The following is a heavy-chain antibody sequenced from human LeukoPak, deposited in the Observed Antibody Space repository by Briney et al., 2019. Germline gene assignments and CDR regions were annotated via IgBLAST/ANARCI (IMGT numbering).Heavy chain of an antibody. CDR1: GWSISSYY. Sequence: SETPSLTCTGSGWSISSYYWSWVREPPGEGLGGIGYIYYSGSTNYNPSLKSRVTISVDTSKNQFSLKLSSVTAADTAVYYCARAQWLVDYFDYWGQGTLVTVSS. J-gene: IGHJ4*02. D-gene: IGHD6-19*01. CDR2: IYYSGST. V-gene: IGHV4-59*08. CDR3: ARAQWLVDYFDY.